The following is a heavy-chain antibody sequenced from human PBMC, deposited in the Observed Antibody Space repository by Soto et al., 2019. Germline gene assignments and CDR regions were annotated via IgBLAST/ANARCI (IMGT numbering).Heavy chain of an antibody. CDR2: IYPGDSDT. D-gene: IGHD6-13*01. CDR3: ARRSCSSCPDNNWFDP. J-gene: IGHJ5*02. V-gene: IGHV5-51*01. Sequence: GESLKISCKGSGYSFTSYWIGWVRQMPGKGLEWMGIIYPGDSDTRYSPSFQGQVTISADKSISTAYLQWSSLKASDTAMYYCARRSCSSCPDNNWFDPWGQGTLVTVSS. CDR1: GYSFTSYW.